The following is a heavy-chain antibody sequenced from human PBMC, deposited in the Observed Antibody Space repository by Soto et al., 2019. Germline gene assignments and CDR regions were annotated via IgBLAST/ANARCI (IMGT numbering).Heavy chain of an antibody. CDR3: ARDRARYYDYVWGSYRSRAFDI. Sequence: SETLSLTCTVSGGSISSGDYYWSWIRQPPGKGLEWIGYIYYSGSTYYNPSLKSRVTISVDTSKNQFSLKLSSVTAADTAVYYCARDRARYYDYVWGSYRSRAFDIWGQGTVVTVSS. D-gene: IGHD3-16*02. V-gene: IGHV4-30-4*01. CDR1: GGSISSGDYY. J-gene: IGHJ3*02. CDR2: IYYSGST.